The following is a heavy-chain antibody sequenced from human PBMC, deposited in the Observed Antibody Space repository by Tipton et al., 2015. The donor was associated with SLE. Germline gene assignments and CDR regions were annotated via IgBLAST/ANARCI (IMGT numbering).Heavy chain of an antibody. CDR3: ARDLASYYGVDV. J-gene: IGHJ6*02. Sequence: SGVSISSTSYYWGWIRQPPGKGLEWIGSIYYNGDTYYNPSLKSRVTISLDTVKNQFSLKVNSVTAADTAVYFCARDLASYYGVDVWGQGTTVTVSS. CDR2: IYYNGDT. CDR1: GVSISSTSYY. V-gene: IGHV4-39*07. D-gene: IGHD3-3*02.